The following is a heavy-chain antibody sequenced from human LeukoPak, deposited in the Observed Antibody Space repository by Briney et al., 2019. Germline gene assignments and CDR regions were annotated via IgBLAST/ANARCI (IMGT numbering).Heavy chain of an antibody. D-gene: IGHD4-17*01. Sequence: ASVKVSCKVSGYTLTELSMHWVRQAPGKGLEWMGGFDPEDGETIYAQKFQGRVTMTEDTSTDTAYMELSSLRSEDTAVYYSATAHYGDYAREYWGQGTLVTVSS. CDR2: FDPEDGET. J-gene: IGHJ4*02. CDR3: ATAHYGDYAREY. V-gene: IGHV1-24*01. CDR1: GYTLTELS.